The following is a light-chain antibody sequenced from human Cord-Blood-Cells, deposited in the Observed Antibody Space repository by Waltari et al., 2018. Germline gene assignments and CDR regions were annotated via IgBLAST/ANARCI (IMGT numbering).Light chain of an antibody. CDR1: NIGSKS. CDR2: DDS. V-gene: IGLV3-21*03. CDR3: QVWDRSSDHVV. Sequence: SYVLTQPPSVSVAPGKTARITCGGNNIGSKSEHWYQQKPGKAPVLVAYDDSDRPSGTRDRFYGATSGNTATPTRFRVDAGEEADYYCQVWDRSSDHVVFGGGPKLTIL. J-gene: IGLJ2*01.